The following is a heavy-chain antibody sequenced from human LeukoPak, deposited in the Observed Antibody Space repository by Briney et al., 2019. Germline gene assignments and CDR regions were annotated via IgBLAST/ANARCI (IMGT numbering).Heavy chain of an antibody. Sequence: SETLSLTCTASGGSISNYYWSWIRQPPGKGLEWIGYVYSSGTTNYNPSLKSRVTISVDRSKNQFSLKLSSVTAADTAVYYCARDFSMDYWGQGTPVAVSS. J-gene: IGHJ4*02. CDR3: ARDFSMDY. CDR1: GGSISNYY. V-gene: IGHV4-59*01. CDR2: VYSSGTT. D-gene: IGHD2/OR15-2a*01.